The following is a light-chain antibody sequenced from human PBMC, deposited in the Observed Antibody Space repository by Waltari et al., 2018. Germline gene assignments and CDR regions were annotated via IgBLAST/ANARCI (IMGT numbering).Light chain of an antibody. CDR1: QFVLYSPTNKHH. J-gene: IGKJ2*01. Sequence: DIVMTQSPDSLAVSLGERATINCKSSQFVLYSPTNKHHLAWYQQRPGQPPKLLIYWASTRESGVPARFSGSGSGTDFTLTISRLQPEDVAVYYCQQYYTTPYTFGQGTKLEIK. CDR3: QQYYTTPYT. CDR2: WAS. V-gene: IGKV4-1*01.